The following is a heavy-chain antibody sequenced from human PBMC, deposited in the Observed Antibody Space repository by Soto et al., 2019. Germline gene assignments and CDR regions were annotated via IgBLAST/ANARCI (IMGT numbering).Heavy chain of an antibody. Sequence: GGSLRLSCAASGFTFSSYGMHWVRQAPGKGLEWVAVIWYDGSNKYYADSVKGRFTISRDNSKNTLYLQMNSLRAEDTAVYYCARDIIAVAGTIRYYGMDVWGQGTTVTVSS. CDR1: GFTFSSYG. CDR2: IWYDGSNK. D-gene: IGHD6-19*01. V-gene: IGHV3-33*01. J-gene: IGHJ6*02. CDR3: ARDIIAVAGTIRYYGMDV.